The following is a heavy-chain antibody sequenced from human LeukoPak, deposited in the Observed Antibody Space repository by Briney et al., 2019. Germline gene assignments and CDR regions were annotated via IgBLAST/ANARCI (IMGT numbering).Heavy chain of an antibody. Sequence: SSETLSLTCTVSGGSISSGGYYWSWIRQHPGKGLEWIGYIYYSGSTYYNPSLKSRVTISVDTSKNQFSLKLSSVTAADTAVYYCARSYYDFWSGYYPFNYYYYMDVWGKGTTVTVSS. D-gene: IGHD3-3*01. J-gene: IGHJ6*03. CDR3: ARSYYDFWSGYYPFNYYYYMDV. CDR2: IYYSGST. V-gene: IGHV4-31*03. CDR1: GGSISSGGYY.